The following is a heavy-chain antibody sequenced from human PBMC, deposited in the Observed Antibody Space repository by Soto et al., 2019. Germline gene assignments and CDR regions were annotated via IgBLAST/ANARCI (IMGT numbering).Heavy chain of an antibody. J-gene: IGHJ6*02. CDR3: TSTIFGVVIGDYYYYGMDV. CDR2: IKSKTDGGTT. V-gene: IGHV3-15*07. Sequence: GGSLRLSCAASGFTFSNAWMNWVRQAPGKGLEWVGRIKSKTDGGTTDYAAPVKGRFTISRDDSKNTLYLQMNSLKTEDTAVYYCTSTIFGVVIGDYYYYGMDVWGQGTTVTVSS. D-gene: IGHD3-3*01. CDR1: GFTFSNAW.